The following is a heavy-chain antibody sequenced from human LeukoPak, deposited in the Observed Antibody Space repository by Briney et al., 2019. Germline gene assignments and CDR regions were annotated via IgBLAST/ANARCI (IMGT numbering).Heavy chain of an antibody. CDR2: IYHSGST. CDR3: ARDRSWSSGLYFDY. D-gene: IGHD6-19*01. J-gene: IGHJ4*02. CDR1: GYSLSSGYY. Sequence: SETLSLTCAVSGYSLSSGYYWGWIRQPPGKGLEWIGSIYHSGSTYYNPSLKSRVTISVDTSKNQSSLKLSSVTAADTAVYYCARDRSWSSGLYFDYWGQGTLVTVSS. V-gene: IGHV4-38-2*02.